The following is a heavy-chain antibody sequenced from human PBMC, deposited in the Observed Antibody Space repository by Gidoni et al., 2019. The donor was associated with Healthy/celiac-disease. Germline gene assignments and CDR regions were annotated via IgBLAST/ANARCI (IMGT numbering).Heavy chain of an antibody. CDR2: ISSSSSTI. CDR3: AREGMNYYDSSADAFDI. Sequence: EVQLVESGGGLVQHGGSLRLSCAASGFTFSSYSMNWVRQAPGKGLEWVSYISSSSSTIYYADSVKGRFTISRDNAKNSLYLQMNSLRDEDTAVYYCAREGMNYYDSSADAFDIWGQGTMVTVSS. V-gene: IGHV3-48*02. D-gene: IGHD3-22*01. J-gene: IGHJ3*02. CDR1: GFTFSSYS.